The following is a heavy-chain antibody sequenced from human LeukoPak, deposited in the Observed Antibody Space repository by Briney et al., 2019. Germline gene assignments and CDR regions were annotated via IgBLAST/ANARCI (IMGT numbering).Heavy chain of an antibody. V-gene: IGHV1-8*01. CDR2: MNPNSGNT. D-gene: IGHD6-19*01. J-gene: IGHJ4*02. CDR1: GYTFTSYD. Sequence: GASVKVSCKASGYTFTSYDINWGRQATGQGLEWMGCMNPNSGNTGYAQKFQGRVTMTRKNSISTPYLELSSLRSEDTAVYYCASARSGWYPSHDYWGQGTLVTVSS. CDR3: ASARSGWYPSHDY.